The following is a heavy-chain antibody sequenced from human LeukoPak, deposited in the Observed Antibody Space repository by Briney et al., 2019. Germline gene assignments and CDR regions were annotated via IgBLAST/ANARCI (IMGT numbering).Heavy chain of an antibody. D-gene: IGHD3-22*01. CDR1: GYTFTSYY. CDR2: INPSGGST. V-gene: IGHV1-46*01. J-gene: IGHJ3*02. CDR3: ARPQYYYDSSGLPFAFDI. Sequence: ASVKVSCKASGYTFTSYYMHWVRQAPGQGLEWMGIINPSGGSTSYAQKFQGRVTMTRDTSTSTVYMELSSLRSEDTAVYYCARPQYYYDSSGLPFAFDIWGQGTMVTVSS.